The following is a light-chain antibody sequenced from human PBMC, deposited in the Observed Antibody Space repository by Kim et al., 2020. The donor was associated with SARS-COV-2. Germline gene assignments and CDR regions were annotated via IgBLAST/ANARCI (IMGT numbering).Light chain of an antibody. Sequence: ASVKLTCTLSRGHSSNAIAWHQQQPEKGPRYLMKLNSDGSHSKGDGIPDRFTGSSSGADRYLTISSLQSEDEADYYCQTWDTGLWVFGGGTKLTVL. J-gene: IGLJ3*02. CDR3: QTWDTGLWV. CDR1: RGHSSNA. CDR2: LNSDGSH. V-gene: IGLV4-69*01.